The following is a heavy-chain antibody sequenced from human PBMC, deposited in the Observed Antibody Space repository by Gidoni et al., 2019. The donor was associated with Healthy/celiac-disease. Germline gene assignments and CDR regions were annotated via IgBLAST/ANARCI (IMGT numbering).Heavy chain of an antibody. CDR2: ISYDGSNK. CDR3: AKPTTPSLYYFDY. CDR1: GFTFSSYG. V-gene: IGHV3-30*18. D-gene: IGHD1-1*01. Sequence: QVQLVESGGGVVQPGRSLRLSCSSPGFTFSSYGMHWVRQAPGKGLEGEAVISYDGSNKYYADSVKGRFTISRDNSKNTLYLQMNSLRAEDTAVYYCAKPTTPSLYYFDYWGQGTLVTVSS. J-gene: IGHJ4*02.